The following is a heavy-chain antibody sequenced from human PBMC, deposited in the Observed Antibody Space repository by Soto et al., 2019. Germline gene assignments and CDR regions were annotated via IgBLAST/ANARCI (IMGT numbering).Heavy chain of an antibody. CDR2: IYYSGST. J-gene: IGHJ5*02. CDR3: ARAINWNYVAGWFDP. D-gene: IGHD1-7*01. Sequence: SETLSLTCTVSGGSISSGDYYWSWVRQPPGKGLEWIGYIYYSGSTYYNPSLKSRVTISVDTSKNQFSLKLSSVTAADTAVYYCARAINWNYVAGWFDPWGQGTLVTVSS. CDR1: GGSISSGDYY. V-gene: IGHV4-30-4*01.